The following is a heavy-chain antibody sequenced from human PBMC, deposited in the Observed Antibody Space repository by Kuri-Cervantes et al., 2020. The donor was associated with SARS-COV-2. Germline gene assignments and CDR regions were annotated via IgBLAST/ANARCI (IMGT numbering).Heavy chain of an antibody. Sequence: GGSLRLSCAASGFTSSRYWMHWVRQAPGKGLVWVSRINSDGSSTSYADSVKGRFTISRDNAKNTLYLQMNSLRAEDTAVYYCARDRYDFWSGLGYYYYGMDVWGQGTTVTVSS. CDR3: ARDRYDFWSGLGYYYYGMDV. CDR1: GFTSSRYW. V-gene: IGHV3-74*01. D-gene: IGHD3-3*01. J-gene: IGHJ6*02. CDR2: INSDGSST.